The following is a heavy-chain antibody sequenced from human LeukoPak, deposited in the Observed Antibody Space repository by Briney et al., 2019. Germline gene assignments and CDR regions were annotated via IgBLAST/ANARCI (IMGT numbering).Heavy chain of an antibody. Sequence: GGSLRLSCAVSGFTFDDYAMHWVRQAPGKGLEWVSGISWNSVNIGYADSVKGRFTISRDNAKNFLYLQMNSLRPEDTALYYCAKRLGCSGGRCFSGLDNWGQGTQVTVSS. CDR1: GFTFDDYA. J-gene: IGHJ4*02. D-gene: IGHD2-15*01. V-gene: IGHV3-9*01. CDR2: ISWNSVNI. CDR3: AKRLGCSGGRCFSGLDN.